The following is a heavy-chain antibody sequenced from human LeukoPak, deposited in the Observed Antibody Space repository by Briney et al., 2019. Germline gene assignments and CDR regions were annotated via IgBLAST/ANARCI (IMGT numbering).Heavy chain of an antibody. CDR1: GFTFNNYV. CDR3: AREGGVKAPFAFGY. D-gene: IGHD3-10*01. V-gene: IGHV3-21*01. CDR2: ISAGGYYP. J-gene: IGHJ4*02. Sequence: GGSLRLSCAASGFTFNNYVMSWVRQAPGKGLEWVSVISAGGYYPYYADTNYADSVKGRFTISRDNAKNSLYLQMNSLRAEDTAVYYCAREGGVKAPFAFGYWGQGTLVTVSS.